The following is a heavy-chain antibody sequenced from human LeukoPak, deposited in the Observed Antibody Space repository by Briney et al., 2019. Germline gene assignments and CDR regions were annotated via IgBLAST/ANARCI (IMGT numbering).Heavy chain of an antibody. V-gene: IGHV1-18*01. D-gene: IGHD3-9*01. CDR1: GYTFNSYG. CDR2: ISAYNGNT. J-gene: IGHJ6*02. Sequence: GASVKVSCKASGYTFNSYGVSWVRQAPGQGLEWMGYISAYNGNTNYAQKVQGRVTMTTDTSTGTAYMELRSLRSDDTAVYYCAREASLRYFDWFPNPYYYYGMDVWGQGTTVTVSS. CDR3: AREASLRYFDWFPNPYYYYGMDV.